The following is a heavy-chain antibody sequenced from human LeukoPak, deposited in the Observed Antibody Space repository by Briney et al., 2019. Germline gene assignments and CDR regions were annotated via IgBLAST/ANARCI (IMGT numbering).Heavy chain of an antibody. D-gene: IGHD6-19*01. J-gene: IGHJ4*02. Sequence: PGGSLRLSCAASGFTFSSYAMHWVRQAPGKGLEWVAVISYDGSNKYYADSVKGRFTISRDNSKNTLYLQMNSLRAEDTAVYYCARDRYGYSSGWDTYYFDYWGQGTLVTVSS. CDR1: GFTFSSYA. V-gene: IGHV3-30-3*01. CDR3: ARDRYGYSSGWDTYYFDY. CDR2: ISYDGSNK.